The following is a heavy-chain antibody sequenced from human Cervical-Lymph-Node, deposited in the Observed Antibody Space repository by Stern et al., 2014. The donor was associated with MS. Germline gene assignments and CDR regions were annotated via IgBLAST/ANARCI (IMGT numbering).Heavy chain of an antibody. CDR2: ITNVGST. V-gene: IGHV3-53*01. J-gene: IGHJ4*02. D-gene: IGHD1-1*01. Sequence: EVQLVESGGGVIQPAGSLRLSCTSSGFTVSRDYMTWVRHAPGKGLEWVSLITNVGSTFYTAYVKGRFTISRDDSKNTVYLHMTSLRAEDTAMYYCARDTSSPERSDWWGQGTLVTVSS. CDR1: GFTVSRDY. CDR3: ARDTSSPERSDW.